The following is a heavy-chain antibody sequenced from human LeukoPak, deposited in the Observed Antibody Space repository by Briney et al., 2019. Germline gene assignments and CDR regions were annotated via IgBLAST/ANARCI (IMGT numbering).Heavy chain of an antibody. V-gene: IGHV4-34*01. CDR3: ARGPPPGDRFDY. J-gene: IGHJ4*02. CDR2: INHSGST. D-gene: IGHD4-17*01. CDR1: GGSFSGNY. Sequence: PSETLSLTCGVYGGSFSGNYWSWIRPPPGKGLEGIGEINHSGSTNYNPSLKSRVTISVDTSKIHFSLKLSSVTAADTAVYYCARGPPPGDRFDYWRQGTLVTVSS.